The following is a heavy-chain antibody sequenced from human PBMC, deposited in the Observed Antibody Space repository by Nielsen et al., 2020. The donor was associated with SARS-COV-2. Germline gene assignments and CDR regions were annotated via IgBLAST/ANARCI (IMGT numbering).Heavy chain of an antibody. CDR1: GFTFSSYA. CDR2: ISGSGGST. CDR3: AKSGIPLYYDFWSGYYLHAFDI. V-gene: IGHV3-23*01. D-gene: IGHD3-3*01. J-gene: IGHJ3*02. Sequence: GGSLRLSCAASGFTFSSYAMSWVRQAPGKGLEWVSAISGSGGSTYYADSVKGRFTISRDNSKNTLYLQMNSLRAEDTAVYYCAKSGIPLYYDFWSGYYLHAFDIWGQGTMVTVSS.